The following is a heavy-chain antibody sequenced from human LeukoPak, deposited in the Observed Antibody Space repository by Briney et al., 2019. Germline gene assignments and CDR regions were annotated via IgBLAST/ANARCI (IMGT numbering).Heavy chain of an antibody. J-gene: IGHJ3*02. D-gene: IGHD6-19*01. CDR3: ARYGNGAWLAHYSFDI. CDR2: IWYDGREK. CDR1: GFTFSSYG. V-gene: IGHV3-33*01. Sequence: PGRSLRLSCAASGFTFSSYGMHWVRQAPGKELEWVAVIWYDGREKYFVDSVKGRFAISRDNAMNSLYLQMNSLRAEDTAVYHCARYGNGAWLAHYSFDIWGQGTMVTVSS.